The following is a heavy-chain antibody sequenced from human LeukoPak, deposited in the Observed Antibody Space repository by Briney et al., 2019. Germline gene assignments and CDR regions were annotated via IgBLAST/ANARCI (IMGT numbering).Heavy chain of an antibody. CDR1: GYSISSGYY. V-gene: IGHV4-38-2*01. CDR3: ARGQRRSSSSLTSFDY. Sequence: PSETLSLTCAVSGYSISSGYYWGWIRQPPGKGLEWIGSIYHSGSTYYNPSLKSRVTISVDTSKNQFSLKLSSVTAADTAVYYCARGQRRSSSSLTSFDYWGQGTLVTVSP. D-gene: IGHD6-6*01. CDR2: IYHSGST. J-gene: IGHJ4*02.